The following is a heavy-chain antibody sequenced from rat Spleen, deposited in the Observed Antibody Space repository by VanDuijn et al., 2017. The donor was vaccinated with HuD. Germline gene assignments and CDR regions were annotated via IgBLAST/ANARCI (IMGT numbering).Heavy chain of an antibody. CDR1: GFTFTNYG. CDR3: TRAMYTTDYYYAKGYYVMDA. Sequence: EVQLVESGGGLVQPGRSLKLSCTASGFTFTNYGMHWIRQAPTKGLEWVASISPSGRRTSYRDSVKGRFTISRNTAESTLYLQMDSLRSEDTATYYCTRAMYTTDYYYAKGYYVMDAWGQGASVTVSS. CDR2: ISPSGRRT. D-gene: IGHD1-6*01. V-gene: IGHV5-19*01. J-gene: IGHJ4*01.